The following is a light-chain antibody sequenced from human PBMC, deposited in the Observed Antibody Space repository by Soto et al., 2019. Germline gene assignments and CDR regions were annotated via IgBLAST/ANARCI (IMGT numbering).Light chain of an antibody. CDR3: QQYGSLQRT. J-gene: IGKJ1*01. Sequence: EIVLTQSPGTLSLSPGERATLSCRASQSLGSNYLAWYQQKPGQSPRLLIYGASTRATGIPDRFSGSGSGKDFTLTVSRLEPEDFAVYYCQQYGSLQRTFGQGTKVEVK. CDR1: QSLGSNY. V-gene: IGKV3-20*01. CDR2: GAS.